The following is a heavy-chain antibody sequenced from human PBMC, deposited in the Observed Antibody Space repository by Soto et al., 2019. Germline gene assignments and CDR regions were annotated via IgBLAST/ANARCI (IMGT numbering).Heavy chain of an antibody. CDR2: ISGSGVST. J-gene: IGHJ3*02. D-gene: IGHD4-17*01. Sequence: EVQLLESGGGLVQPGGSLRLSCAASGFTFSTYAMSWVRQAPGKGLEWVSAISGSGVSTFYADSVKGRFTISRDNSINTLYLQMNSLRSEDTAVYYCAHPRGYGVFDAYDIWGQGTMVTVSS. CDR1: GFTFSTYA. V-gene: IGHV3-23*01. CDR3: AHPRGYGVFDAYDI.